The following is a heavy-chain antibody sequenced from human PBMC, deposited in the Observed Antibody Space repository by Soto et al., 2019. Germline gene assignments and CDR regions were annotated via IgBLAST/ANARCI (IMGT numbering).Heavy chain of an antibody. CDR3: AREYSYGSPRGLSGFDL. J-gene: IGHJ2*01. Sequence: QALLQESGPRLVKTGQTLALTCTVSGGSTRSPDYWWNWIRQSPERGLEWIGYGYWSGTTNYSPSLGSRAVISVDTSKNEVSLRLRSVTAADTALYYCAREYSYGSPRGLSGFDLWGQGTPVSVSS. D-gene: IGHD5-18*01. V-gene: IGHV4-30-4*01. CDR2: GYWSGTT. CDR1: GGSTRSPDYW.